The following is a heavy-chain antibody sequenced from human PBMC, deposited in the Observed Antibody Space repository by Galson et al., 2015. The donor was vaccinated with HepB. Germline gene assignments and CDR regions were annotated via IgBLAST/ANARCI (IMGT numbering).Heavy chain of an antibody. CDR3: AKAKYTTWGFDP. CDR2: ISWNSGSI. D-gene: IGHD2/OR15-2a*01. CDR1: GFTFDDYA. Sequence: SLRLSCAASGFTFDDYAMHWVRQAPGKGLEWVSGISWNSGSIGYADSVKGRFTISRDNAKNSLYLQMDSLRAEDTALYYCAKAKYTTWGFDPWGQGTLVTVSS. V-gene: IGHV3-9*01. J-gene: IGHJ5*02.